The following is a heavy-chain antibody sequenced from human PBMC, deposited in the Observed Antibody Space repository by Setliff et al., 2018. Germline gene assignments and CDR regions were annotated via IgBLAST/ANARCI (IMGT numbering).Heavy chain of an antibody. V-gene: IGHV4-61*02. CDR1: GGSISSGSYY. J-gene: IGHJ4*02. CDR2: IYTSGST. CDR3: ARSLSTTLDY. D-gene: IGHD1-7*01. Sequence: SETLSLTCTVSGGSISSGSYYWSWIRQPAGKGLEWIWRIYTSGSTNYNPSLKGRVTISVDTSKNQFSLKLSSVTAADTAVYYCARSLSTTLDYWGQGTLVTVSS.